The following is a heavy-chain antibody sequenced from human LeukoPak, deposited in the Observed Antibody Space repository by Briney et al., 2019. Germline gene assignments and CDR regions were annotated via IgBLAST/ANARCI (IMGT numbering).Heavy chain of an antibody. V-gene: IGHV3-23*01. J-gene: IGHJ5*02. D-gene: IGHD3-10*02. CDR1: GFTFSSYA. CDR2: ISDTYGSI. CDR3: ARDLFGEVTNWFDP. Sequence: GGSLRLSCAASGFTFSSYAVGWVRQAPGKGLEWVSSISDTYGSIYYATVKGRFTISRDNAKNSLYLQMNSLRAEDTAVYYCARDLFGEVTNWFDPWGQGTLVTVSS.